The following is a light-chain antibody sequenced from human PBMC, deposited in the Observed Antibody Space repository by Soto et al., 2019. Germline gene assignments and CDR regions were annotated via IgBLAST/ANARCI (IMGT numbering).Light chain of an antibody. J-gene: IGKJ2*01. Sequence: EIVVTQSPATLSVSPGDTATLSCRASQSIETNLAWYQQQPGQAPRLLIYGASTRATDIPARFSGSGSGTEFTLTISSLQSEDFAVYYCQQYNYWPKTFGQGTKLEIK. V-gene: IGKV3-15*01. CDR2: GAS. CDR3: QQYNYWPKT. CDR1: QSIETN.